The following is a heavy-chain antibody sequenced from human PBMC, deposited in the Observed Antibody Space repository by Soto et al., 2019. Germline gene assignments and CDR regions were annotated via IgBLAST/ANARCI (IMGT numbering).Heavy chain of an antibody. CDR3: ATRSRWGQYGMDV. CDR2: IIPIFGTA. Sequence: GASVKVSCKASGGTFSIYAISWVRQAPGQGLEWMGGIIPIFGTANYAQKFQGRVTITADESTSTAYMEPSSLRSEDTAVYYCATRSRWGQYGMDVWGRGTTVTVS. D-gene: IGHD3-16*01. V-gene: IGHV1-69*13. J-gene: IGHJ6*02. CDR1: GGTFSIYA.